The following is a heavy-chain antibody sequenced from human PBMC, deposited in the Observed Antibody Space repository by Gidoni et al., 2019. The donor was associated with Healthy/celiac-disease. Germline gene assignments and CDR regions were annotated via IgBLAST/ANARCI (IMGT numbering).Heavy chain of an antibody. V-gene: IGHV3-7*01. Sequence: EVQLVESGGGLVQPGGSRRLSCAASGVTFSSYWMSWVRQAPGKGLEWVANIKQDGSEKYYVDSVKGRFTISRDNAKNSLYLQMNSLRAEDTAVYYCEGGSLWFGEFAVFDLWGRGTLVTVSS. CDR2: IKQDGSEK. D-gene: IGHD3-10*01. J-gene: IGHJ2*01. CDR1: GVTFSSYW. CDR3: EGGSLWFGEFAVFDL.